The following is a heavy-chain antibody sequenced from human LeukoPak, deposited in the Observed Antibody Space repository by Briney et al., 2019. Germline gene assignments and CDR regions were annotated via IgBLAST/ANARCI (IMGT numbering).Heavy chain of an antibody. Sequence: PSQTLSLTCAVSGGSISSGGYSWSWIRQPPGKGLEWIGYIYHSGSTYYNPSLKSRVTISVDRSKNQFSLKLSSVTAADTAVYYCARQATSYDSSGYSDYWGQGTLVTVSS. D-gene: IGHD3-22*01. CDR3: ARQATSYDSSGYSDY. V-gene: IGHV4-30-2*01. J-gene: IGHJ4*02. CDR2: IYHSGST. CDR1: GGSISSGGYS.